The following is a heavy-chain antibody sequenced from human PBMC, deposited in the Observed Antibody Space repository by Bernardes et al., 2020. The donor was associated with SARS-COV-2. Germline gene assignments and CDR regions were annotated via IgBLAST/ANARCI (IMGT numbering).Heavy chain of an antibody. V-gene: IGHV5-51*01. CDR1: GYSFTSYW. J-gene: IGHJ6*02. D-gene: IGHD6-6*01. CDR3: ARQVLIAARPVYYYGMDV. Sequence: GESLMISCKGSGYSFTSYWIGWVRQMPGKGLEWMGIIYPGDSDTRYSPSFQGQVTISADKSISTAYLQWSSLKASDTAMYYCARQVLIAARPVYYYGMDVWGQGTTVTVSS. CDR2: IYPGDSDT.